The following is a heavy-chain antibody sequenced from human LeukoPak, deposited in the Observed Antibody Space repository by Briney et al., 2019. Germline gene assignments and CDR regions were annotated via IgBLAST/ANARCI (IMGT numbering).Heavy chain of an antibody. CDR3: ARCIAARPGDYFEY. CDR1: GFIFSNYW. J-gene: IGHJ4*02. D-gene: IGHD6-6*01. Sequence: GGSLRLSCAASGFIFSNYWMSWVRQPPGKGLEWVANIKQDGSEEYYVGSVKGRFTISRDNAKDSLYLQMNSLRDEDTAMYYCARCIAARPGDYFEYWGQGTLVTVSS. V-gene: IGHV3-7*01. CDR2: IKQDGSEE.